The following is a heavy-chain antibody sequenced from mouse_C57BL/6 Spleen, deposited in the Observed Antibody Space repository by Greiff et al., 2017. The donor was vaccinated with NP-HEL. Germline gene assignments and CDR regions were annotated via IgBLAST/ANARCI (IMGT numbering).Heavy chain of an antibody. CDR2: IDPENGDT. V-gene: IGHV14-4*01. CDR3: TPYGYDGNYAMDY. Sequence: EVQLQQSGAELVRPGASVKLSCTASGFNIKDDYMHWVKQRPEQGLEWIGWIDPENGDTEYASKFQGKATITADTSSNQAYLQLSSLTSEDTAVYYCTPYGYDGNYAMDYWGQGTSVTVSS. D-gene: IGHD2-2*01. CDR1: GFNIKDDY. J-gene: IGHJ4*01.